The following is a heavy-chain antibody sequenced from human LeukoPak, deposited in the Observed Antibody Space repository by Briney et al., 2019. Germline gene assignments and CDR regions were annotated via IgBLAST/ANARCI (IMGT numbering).Heavy chain of an antibody. CDR2: IYNGVNT. Sequence: SETLSLTCTVSGASVSSASYWTWIRQPPGKGVEWIAHIYNGVNTNYNPSLKSRVTISVDTSKNQFSLKLSSVTAADTAVYYCASSSASGWLDYWGQGTLVTVSS. CDR3: ASSSASGWLDY. CDR1: GASVSSASY. V-gene: IGHV4-61*01. J-gene: IGHJ4*02. D-gene: IGHD6-19*01.